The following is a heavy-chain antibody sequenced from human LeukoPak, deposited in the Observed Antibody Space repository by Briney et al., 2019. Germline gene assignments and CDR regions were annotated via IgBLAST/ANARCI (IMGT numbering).Heavy chain of an antibody. CDR2: IYHSGST. Sequence: SETLSLTXTVSGYSISSGYYWGWIRQPPGKGLEWIGSIYHSGSTYYNPSLNRRVTISVDTSKDQFSLKLSPVTAADTAVYYCASAKYYYDSSGSKAGDAFDIWGQRTMVTVSS. V-gene: IGHV4-38-2*02. CDR3: ASAKYYYDSSGSKAGDAFDI. D-gene: IGHD3-22*01. J-gene: IGHJ3*02. CDR1: GYSISSGYY.